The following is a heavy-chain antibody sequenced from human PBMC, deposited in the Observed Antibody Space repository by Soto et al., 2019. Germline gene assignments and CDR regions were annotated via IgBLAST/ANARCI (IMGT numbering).Heavy chain of an antibody. CDR2: IYYSGST. CDR1: GGSISSGGYY. J-gene: IGHJ4*02. D-gene: IGHD5-12*01. V-gene: IGHV4-31*03. CDR3: AKTRDGYNLYFDY. Sequence: PSETLSLTCTVSGGSISSGGYYWSWIRQHPGKGLEWIGYIYYSGSTYYNPSLKSRVTISVDTSKNQFSLKLSSVTAADTAVYYCAKTRDGYNLYFDYWGQGTLVTVS.